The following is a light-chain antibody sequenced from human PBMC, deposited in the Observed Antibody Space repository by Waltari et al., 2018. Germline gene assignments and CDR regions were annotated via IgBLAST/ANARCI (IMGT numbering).Light chain of an antibody. CDR2: STS. Sequence: QTVVTQEPSLPVSPGGTVTLTCPSSPGPVTRGSYPTWFQQKPGQAPRGLIYSTSNKHSWTPARFSGSLLGGKAALTLSGVQPEDEAEYYCLLYYGGAHWVFGGGTKLTVL. CDR1: PGPVTRGSY. J-gene: IGLJ3*02. CDR3: LLYYGGAHWV. V-gene: IGLV7-43*01.